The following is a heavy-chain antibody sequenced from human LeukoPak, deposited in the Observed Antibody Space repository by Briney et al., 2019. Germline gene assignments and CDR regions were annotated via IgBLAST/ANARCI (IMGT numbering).Heavy chain of an antibody. CDR1: TFTFSNFD. CDR2: IWYDGTNE. Sequence: GGSLRLSCAASTFTFSNFDMHWVRQAPGKGLHWVAFIWYDGTNEDYADSVKGRFTISRDNSKNMLYLQMSRLRAEDTAVYYCAREKEGYCSRTSCYLDYYYYYMDAWGKGTTVTIPS. D-gene: IGHD2-2*01. J-gene: IGHJ6*03. CDR3: AREKEGYCSRTSCYLDYYYYYMDA. V-gene: IGHV3-33*08.